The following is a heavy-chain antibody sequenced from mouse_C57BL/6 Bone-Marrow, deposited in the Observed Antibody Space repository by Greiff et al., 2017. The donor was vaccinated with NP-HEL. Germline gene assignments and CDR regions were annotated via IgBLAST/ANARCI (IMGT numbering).Heavy chain of an antibody. CDR3: ARVTGTRFAY. D-gene: IGHD4-1*01. V-gene: IGHV3-6*01. CDR1: GYSITSGYY. Sequence: ESGPGLVKPSQSLSLTCSVTGYSITSGYYWNWIRQFPGNKLEWMGYISYDGSNNYNPSLKNRISITRDTSKNQFFLKLNSVTTEDTATYYCARVTGTRFAYWGQGTLVTVSA. CDR2: ISYDGSN. J-gene: IGHJ3*01.